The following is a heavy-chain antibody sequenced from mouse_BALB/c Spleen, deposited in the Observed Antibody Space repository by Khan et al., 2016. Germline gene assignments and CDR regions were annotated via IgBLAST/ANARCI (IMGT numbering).Heavy chain of an antibody. V-gene: IGHV2-2*02. J-gene: IGHJ1*01. CDR3: VGYFDV. Sequence: QVQLKEPGPGLLQPSQSLSITCTVSGFSLTSYGVHWVRLSPGKGLEWLGVIWSGGRTAYNAAFISRLSFSKDNSKSQVFFKMNSLHANDTAIYYFVGYFDVWGAGTTVTVA. CDR1: GFSLTSYG. CDR2: IWSGGRT.